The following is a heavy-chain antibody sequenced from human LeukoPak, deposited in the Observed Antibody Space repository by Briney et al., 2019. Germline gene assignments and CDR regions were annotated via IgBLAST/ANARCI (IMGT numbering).Heavy chain of an antibody. CDR3: ARERASSGWKLRFDY. Sequence: SETLSLTCAVYGGSFSGYYWSWIRQPPGKGLEWIGEINHSGSTNYNPSLKSRVTISVDTSKNQFSLKLSSVTAADTAVYYCARERASSGWKLRFDYWGQGTLVTVSS. V-gene: IGHV4-34*01. J-gene: IGHJ4*02. CDR2: INHSGST. D-gene: IGHD6-19*01. CDR1: GGSFSGYY.